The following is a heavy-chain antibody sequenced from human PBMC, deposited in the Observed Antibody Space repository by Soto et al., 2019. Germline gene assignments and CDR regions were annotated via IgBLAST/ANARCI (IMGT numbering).Heavy chain of an antibody. D-gene: IGHD3-3*01. Sequence: PLETLSLTCTFSGGSISNYFCNWIRQPAGKGLEWIGRIDNSGSTNYNPSLKSRITMSADTSRNQFSLKLNSVTAADTAVYYCARGGQDFWSGPFDYWGQGALVTVSS. CDR2: IDNSGST. J-gene: IGHJ4*02. CDR1: GGSISNYF. V-gene: IGHV4-4*07. CDR3: ARGGQDFWSGPFDY.